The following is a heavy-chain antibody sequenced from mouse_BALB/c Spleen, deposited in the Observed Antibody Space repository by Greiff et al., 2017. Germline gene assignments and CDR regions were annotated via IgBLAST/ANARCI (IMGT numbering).Heavy chain of an antibody. V-gene: IGHV1-69*02. Sequence: QVQLQQPGAELVRPGASVKLSCKASGYTFTSYWINWVKQRPGQGLEWIGNIYPSDSYTNYNQKFKDKATLTVDKSSSTAYMQLSSPTSEDSAVYYCTRWPTGHWYFDVWGAGTTVTVSS. CDR2: IYPSDSYT. CDR3: TRWPTGHWYFDV. J-gene: IGHJ1*01. CDR1: GYTFTSYW.